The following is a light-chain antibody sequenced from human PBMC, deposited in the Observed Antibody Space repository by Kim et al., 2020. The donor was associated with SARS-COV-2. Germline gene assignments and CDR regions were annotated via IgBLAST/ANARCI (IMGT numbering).Light chain of an antibody. CDR3: TSYTRDNIWM. Sequence: GQSITISCTGTSSDIGAYNSVSWSQHHPGKAAKLLIYYVTNRPSGVSNRFSWSKSGNTASLTISGLQADDEAYYSCTSYTRDNIWMFGGGTQLTVL. V-gene: IGLV2-14*03. CDR2: YVT. CDR1: SSDIGAYNS. J-gene: IGLJ3*02.